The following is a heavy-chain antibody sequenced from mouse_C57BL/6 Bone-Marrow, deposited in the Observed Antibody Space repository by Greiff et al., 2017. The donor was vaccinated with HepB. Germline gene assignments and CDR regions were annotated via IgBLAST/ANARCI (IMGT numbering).Heavy chain of an antibody. CDR3: ARFDDYERGKAMDY. D-gene: IGHD2-4*01. CDR1: GYTFTSYW. J-gene: IGHJ4*01. V-gene: IGHV1-52*01. Sequence: QVQLQQPGAELVRPGSSVKLSCKASGYTFTSYWMHWVKQRPIQGLEWIGNIDPSDSETHYNQKFKDKATLTVDKSSSTAYMQLSSLTSQDSAVDYCARFDDYERGKAMDYWGQGTSVTVSS. CDR2: IDPSDSET.